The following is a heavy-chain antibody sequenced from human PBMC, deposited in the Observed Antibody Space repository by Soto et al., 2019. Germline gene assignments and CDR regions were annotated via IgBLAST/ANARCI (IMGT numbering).Heavy chain of an antibody. V-gene: IGHV3-33*01. J-gene: IGHJ4*02. CDR2: IWSDGTKK. D-gene: IGHD6-13*01. CDR1: GFAFSNYG. CDR3: ARDWWEEPAGKETVSQFDY. Sequence: QVHLLESGGGVVQPGRSLTLSCTASGFAFSNYGIHWVRQAPGRGLEWVAVIWSDGTKKFYAGSVRGRFTISRDNSKNTIYLQINSLRAEDTAVYYCARDWWEEPAGKETVSQFDYWGQGTLVTVSS.